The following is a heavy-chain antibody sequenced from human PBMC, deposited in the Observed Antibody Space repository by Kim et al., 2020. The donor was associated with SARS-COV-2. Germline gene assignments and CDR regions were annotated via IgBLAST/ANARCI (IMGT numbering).Heavy chain of an antibody. D-gene: IGHD5-12*01. CDR2: ISAGGNT. V-gene: IGHV3-23*01. J-gene: IGHJ4*02. Sequence: GGSLRLSCAPSGFTFSLYGMSWVRQAPGKGLECVSAISAGGNTFYADSVKGRFTISRDNSKNTLYLQMNSLRAEDTAVYYCAKVSWVRGSDYDFDYWGQGTLVTVSS. CDR3: AKVSWVRGSDYDFDY. CDR1: GFTFSLYG.